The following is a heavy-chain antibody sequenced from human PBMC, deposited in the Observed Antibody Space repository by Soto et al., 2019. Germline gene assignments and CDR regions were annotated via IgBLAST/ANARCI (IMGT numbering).Heavy chain of an antibody. Sequence: ASETLSLTCTFLRHSIPSYYWRWMRQPPRQGLKWIGYIYYSGSTNYNPSLKSRVTISVDTSKNQFSLKLSSVTAADTAVYYCARGYYDSSAYYYFDYWGQGTLVTVSS. J-gene: IGHJ4*02. D-gene: IGHD3-22*01. CDR1: RHSIPSYY. CDR3: ARGYYDSSAYYYFDY. V-gene: IGHV4-59*01. CDR2: IYYSGST.